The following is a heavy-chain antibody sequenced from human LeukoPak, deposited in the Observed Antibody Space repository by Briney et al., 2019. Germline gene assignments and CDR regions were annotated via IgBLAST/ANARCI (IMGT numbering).Heavy chain of an antibody. Sequence: GGSLRLSCAASGFTFSSYWMSWVRQAPGKGLEGVANIKQDGSEKYYVDSVKGRLTISRDNAKNSLYLQMNSLRAEDTAVYYCARSMTTVFGAFDIWGQGTMVTVSS. V-gene: IGHV3-7*01. CDR2: IKQDGSEK. J-gene: IGHJ3*02. CDR3: ARSMTTVFGAFDI. D-gene: IGHD4-17*01. CDR1: GFTFSSYW.